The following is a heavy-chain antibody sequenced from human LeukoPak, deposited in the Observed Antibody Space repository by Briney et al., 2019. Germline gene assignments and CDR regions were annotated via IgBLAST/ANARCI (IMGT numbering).Heavy chain of an antibody. D-gene: IGHD5-24*01. Sequence: ASVKVSCKASGGTFSSYAISWVRQAPGQGLEWMGGIIPIFGTANYAQKFQGRVTITTDESTSTAYMELSSLRSEDTAVYYCARDGTGDGYNYGYWGQGTLVTVSS. V-gene: IGHV1-69*05. CDR2: IIPIFGTA. CDR1: GGTFSSYA. J-gene: IGHJ4*02. CDR3: ARDGTGDGYNYGY.